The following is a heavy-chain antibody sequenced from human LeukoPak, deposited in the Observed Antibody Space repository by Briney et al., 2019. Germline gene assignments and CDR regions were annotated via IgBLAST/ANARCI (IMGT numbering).Heavy chain of an antibody. J-gene: IGHJ4*02. Sequence: GSLRLSCAASGFTFSSYAMSWVRQAPGKGLEWVSAISGSGGSTYYADSVKGRFTISRDNSKNTLYLQMNSLRAEDTAVYYCATRCIKTSGIAAAEPFDYWGQGTLVTVSS. CDR3: ATRCIKTSGIAAAEPFDY. V-gene: IGHV3-23*01. D-gene: IGHD6-13*01. CDR1: GFTFSSYA. CDR2: ISGSGGST.